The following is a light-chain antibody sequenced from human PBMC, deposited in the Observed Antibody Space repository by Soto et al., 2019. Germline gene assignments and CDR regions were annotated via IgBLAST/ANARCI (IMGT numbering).Light chain of an antibody. J-gene: IGKJ5*01. Sequence: DIQMTQSPSSLSASLEDRVTIPCRASQSISSYLNWYQQKPGKAPKLLIYAASSLQSGVPSRFSGSGSGTDFTLTISSLQPEDFATYYCQQSYSTPITFGQGTRLEI. CDR1: QSISSY. V-gene: IGKV1-39*01. CDR2: AAS. CDR3: QQSYSTPIT.